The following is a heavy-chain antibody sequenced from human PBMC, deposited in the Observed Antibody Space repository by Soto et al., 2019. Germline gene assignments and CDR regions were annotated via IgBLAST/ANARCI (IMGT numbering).Heavy chain of an antibody. CDR1: GFTFSSYA. Sequence: AGGSLRLSCAASGFTFSSYAMHWVRQAPGKGLEWVAVTWYDGSDKYYADSVKGRFTISRDNSRNTLYLQMNSLRAEDTAVYYCARQGYGSGRSVAVGYYYYGMDVWGQGTTVTVSS. CDR2: TWYDGSDK. CDR3: ARQGYGSGRSVAVGYYYYGMDV. D-gene: IGHD3-10*01. V-gene: IGHV3-33*01. J-gene: IGHJ6*02.